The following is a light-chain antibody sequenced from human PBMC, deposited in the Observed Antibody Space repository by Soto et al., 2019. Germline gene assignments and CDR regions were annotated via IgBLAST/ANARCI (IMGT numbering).Light chain of an antibody. Sequence: QLVLTQPPSVSGAPGQRVTMSCTGSSSSTGAGYDVHWYQQLPGTAPKLIIYANYNRPSGVPDRFSGSKSGTSASLAITGLQAEDEADYYCQSYDRSLSGWVFGTGTKLTVL. V-gene: IGLV1-40*01. CDR1: SSSTGAGYD. CDR2: ANY. J-gene: IGLJ1*01. CDR3: QSYDRSLSGWV.